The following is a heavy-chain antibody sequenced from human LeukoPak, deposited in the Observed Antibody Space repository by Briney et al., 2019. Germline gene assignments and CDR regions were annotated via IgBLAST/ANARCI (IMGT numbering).Heavy chain of an antibody. J-gene: IGHJ4*02. Sequence: GGSLRLSCAASGFTFSSYAMSWVRQAPGKGLEWVSAISGSGGSTYYADSVKGRFTISRDNSKNTLYLQTNSLRAEDTAVYYCAKRVPLVATIGYYFDYWGQGTLVTVSS. D-gene: IGHD5-12*01. CDR2: ISGSGGST. V-gene: IGHV3-23*01. CDR1: GFTFSSYA. CDR3: AKRVPLVATIGYYFDY.